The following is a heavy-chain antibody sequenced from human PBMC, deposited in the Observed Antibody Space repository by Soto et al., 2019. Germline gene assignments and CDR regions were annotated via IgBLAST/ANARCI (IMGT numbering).Heavy chain of an antibody. CDR1: GGTISSCT. Sequence: GASVEVRWEACGGTISSCTSRWVRQANGQGLEWMGRIIPILGIANYAQKFQGRVTITADKSTSTAYMELSSLRSEDTAVYYCARGASESSSWYAFDYWGQGTLVTVS. D-gene: IGHD6-13*01. J-gene: IGHJ4*02. CDR2: IIPILGIA. V-gene: IGHV1-69*02. CDR3: ARGASESSSWYAFDY.